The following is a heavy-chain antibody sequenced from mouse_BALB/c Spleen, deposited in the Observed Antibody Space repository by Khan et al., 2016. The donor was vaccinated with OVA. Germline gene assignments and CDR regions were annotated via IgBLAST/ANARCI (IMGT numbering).Heavy chain of an antibody. V-gene: IGHV3-8*02. CDR3: ARSRFFWYFDV. Sequence: EVQLQESGPSLVKPSQTLSITCSVTGYSITSGYWNWIRKFPGNKLEYMGYICYSGSTYYNSSLKCRISITRDTSKNQYFLQLNSVTTEDTATYYCARSRFFWYFDVWGAGTSVTVSS. J-gene: IGHJ1*01. CDR1: GYSITSGY. CDR2: ICYSGST.